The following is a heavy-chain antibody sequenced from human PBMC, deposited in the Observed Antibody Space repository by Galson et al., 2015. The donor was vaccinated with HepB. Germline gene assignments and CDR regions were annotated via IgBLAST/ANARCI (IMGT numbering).Heavy chain of an antibody. J-gene: IGHJ6*02. CDR1: GFTFSGSA. CDR3: TRHSPDDYGSGSVGIYGMDV. D-gene: IGHD3-10*01. CDR2: IRSKANRYAT. V-gene: IGHV3-73*01. Sequence: SLRLSCAASGFTFSGSAMHWVRPASGKGLEWIGRIRSKANRYATAYAASVKGRFTISSDDSKNTAYLQMNSLKTEDTAVYYCTRHSPDDYGSGSVGIYGMDVWGQGTTVTVSS.